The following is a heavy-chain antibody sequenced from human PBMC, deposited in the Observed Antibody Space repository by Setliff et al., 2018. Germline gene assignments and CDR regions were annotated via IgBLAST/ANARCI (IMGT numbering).Heavy chain of an antibody. CDR3: AAVGTAAGGGWFDP. J-gene: IGHJ5*02. Sequence: PSETLSLTCTVSGGSIRDYYWNWIRQSPGKGLEWIGYIYYRGSTNYSSSLKSRVTISIDMSKNQFSLKLSSATAADTAVYFCAAVGTAAGGGWFDPWGRGTLVTVSS. CDR2: IYYRGST. D-gene: IGHD2-15*01. V-gene: IGHV4-59*01. CDR1: GGSIRDYY.